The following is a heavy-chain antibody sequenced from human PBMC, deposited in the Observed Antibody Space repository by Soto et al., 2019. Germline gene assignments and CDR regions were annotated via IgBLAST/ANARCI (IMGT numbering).Heavy chain of an antibody. Sequence: EVQLVESGGGLVQAGGSLRLSCAASGFTFSSYSMNWVRQAPGKGLEWVSYISSSSSTIYYADSVKGRFTISRDNAKNSLYLQMNSLRDEDTAVYYCARDPNYDCSGYYYLNWFDPWGQGTLVTVSS. J-gene: IGHJ5*02. D-gene: IGHD3-22*01. CDR3: ARDPNYDCSGYYYLNWFDP. V-gene: IGHV3-48*02. CDR1: GFTFSSYS. CDR2: ISSSSSTI.